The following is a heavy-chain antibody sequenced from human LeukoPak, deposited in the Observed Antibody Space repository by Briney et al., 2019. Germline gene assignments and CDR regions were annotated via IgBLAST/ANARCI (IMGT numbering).Heavy chain of an antibody. D-gene: IGHD3-22*01. CDR3: ARGAYYYED. J-gene: IGHJ4*02. Sequence: PAGGSLRLFCAASGFTFSSHSMNWVRQAPGKGLEWVSYISSSSSTIYYADSVKGRFTISRDNAKNSLYLQMNSLRAEDTAVYYCARGAYYYEDWGQGTLVTVSS. CDR1: GFTFSSHS. CDR2: ISSSSSTI. V-gene: IGHV3-48*01.